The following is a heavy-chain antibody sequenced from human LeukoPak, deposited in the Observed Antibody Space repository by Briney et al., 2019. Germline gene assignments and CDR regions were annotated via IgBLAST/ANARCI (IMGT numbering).Heavy chain of an antibody. CDR3: ARESDMGVTAI. Sequence: PGGSLRLSCAASGFTFSSYEMNWVRQAPGKGLEWVSYISSSGSTIYYADSVKGRSTISRDNAKNSLYLQMNSLRAEDTAVYYCARESDMGVTAIWGQGTLVTVSS. CDR2: ISSSGSTI. J-gene: IGHJ4*02. CDR1: GFTFSSYE. D-gene: IGHD2-21*02. V-gene: IGHV3-48*03.